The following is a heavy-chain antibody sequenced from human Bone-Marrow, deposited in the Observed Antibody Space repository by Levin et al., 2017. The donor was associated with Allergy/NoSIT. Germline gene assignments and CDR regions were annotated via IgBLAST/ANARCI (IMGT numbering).Heavy chain of an antibody. CDR1: GFTFSNYA. J-gene: IGHJ3*02. CDR2: ISNSGDKI. Sequence: GGSLRLSCAASGFTFSNYAMTWVRQAPGKGLEWVSGISNSGDKIYYADSVKGRFTISRDNAQNSLYLQMNSLRAEDTAVYYCARDTNPRQYYDSGAYYDAFDIWGHGTTVTVSS. V-gene: IGHV3-21*01. D-gene: IGHD3-22*01. CDR3: ARDTNPRQYYDSGAYYDAFDI.